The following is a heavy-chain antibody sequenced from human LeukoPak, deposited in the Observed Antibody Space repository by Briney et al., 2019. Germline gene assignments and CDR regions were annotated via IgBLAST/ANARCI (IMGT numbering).Heavy chain of an antibody. J-gene: IGHJ4*02. Sequence: PGGSLRLSCAASGFTFSDYYMSWIRQAPGKGLGWVSYTSSSSYTNYADSVKGRFTISRDNTKNSLYLQMNSLRAEDTAVYYCAKDGAADDFWSGYYVDYWGQGTLVTVSS. D-gene: IGHD3-3*01. V-gene: IGHV3-11*06. CDR3: AKDGAADDFWSGYYVDY. CDR1: GFTFSDYY. CDR2: TSSSSYT.